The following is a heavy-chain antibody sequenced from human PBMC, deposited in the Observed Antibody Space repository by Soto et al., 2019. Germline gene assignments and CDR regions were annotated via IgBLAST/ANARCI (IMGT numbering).Heavy chain of an antibody. D-gene: IGHD2-8*01. Sequence: PSETLSLTCTVSGGSISSHFWSWIRQPPGKGLEWIGYIYNSGDTNYNPSLKSRVTISVDTSKNQFSLKLSSVTAADTAVYYCARHVRFNGVDYWGQGTLVTVS. CDR3: ARHVRFNGVDY. CDR1: GGSISSHF. V-gene: IGHV4-59*08. J-gene: IGHJ4*02. CDR2: IYNSGDT.